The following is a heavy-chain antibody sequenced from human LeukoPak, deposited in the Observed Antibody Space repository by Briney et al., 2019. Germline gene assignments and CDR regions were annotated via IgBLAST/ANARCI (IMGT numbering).Heavy chain of an antibody. CDR3: AKDNDEYSSSQFFDY. J-gene: IGHJ4*02. V-gene: IGHV3-30*02. CDR1: GFTFSSYW. D-gene: IGHD6-13*01. Sequence: GGSLRLSCEASGFTFSSYWMSWVRQAPGKGLEWVAFIRYDGSNKYYADSVKGRFTISRDNSKNTLYLQMNSLRAEDTAVYYCAKDNDEYSSSQFFDYWGQGTLVTVSS. CDR2: IRYDGSNK.